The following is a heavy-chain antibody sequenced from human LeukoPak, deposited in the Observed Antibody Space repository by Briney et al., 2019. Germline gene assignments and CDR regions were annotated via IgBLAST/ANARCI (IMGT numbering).Heavy chain of an antibody. J-gene: IGHJ5*02. CDR1: GGSISSGNYY. D-gene: IGHD6-19*01. V-gene: IGHV4-61*02. Sequence: SQTLSLTCTVSGGSISSGNYYWSWIRQPAGKGLEWIGRIYTSGSTNYNPSLKSRVTISVDTSKNQFSLKLSSVTAADTAVYYCARDREAVAGTWESPGFDPWGQGTLVTVSS. CDR3: ARDREAVAGTWESPGFDP. CDR2: IYTSGST.